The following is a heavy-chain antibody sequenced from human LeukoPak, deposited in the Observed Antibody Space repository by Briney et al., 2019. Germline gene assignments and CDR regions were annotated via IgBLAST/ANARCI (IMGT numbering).Heavy chain of an antibody. D-gene: IGHD1-26*01. CDR1: GFTFSSYA. J-gene: IGHJ4*02. CDR2: ISACGGST. V-gene: IGHV3-23*01. Sequence: GGSLRLSCAASGFTFSSYAMGWVRQAPGKGLEWVSAISACGGSTYYADSVKGRFTISRDNSKNTLYLQMNSLRAEDTAVYYCAKDFAVSGSYYAQFDYWGQGTLVTVSS. CDR3: AKDFAVSGSYYAQFDY.